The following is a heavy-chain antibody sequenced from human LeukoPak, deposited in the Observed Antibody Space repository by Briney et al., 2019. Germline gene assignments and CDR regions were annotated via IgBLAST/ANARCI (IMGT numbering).Heavy chain of an antibody. Sequence: ASVKVSCKASGYTFTSYDINWVRQATGQGLEWMGWMNPNSGNTGYAQKFQGRVTITRNTSISTAYMELSSLRSEDTAVYYCARGIRIRFLASYSYYFDYWGQGTLVTVSS. CDR1: GYTFTSYD. CDR2: MNPNSGNT. V-gene: IGHV1-8*01. CDR3: ARGIRIRFLASYSYYFDY. D-gene: IGHD3-3*01. J-gene: IGHJ4*02.